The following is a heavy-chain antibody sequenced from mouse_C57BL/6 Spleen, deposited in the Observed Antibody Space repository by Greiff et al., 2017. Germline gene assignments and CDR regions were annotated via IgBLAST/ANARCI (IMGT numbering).Heavy chain of an antibody. V-gene: IGHV1-52*01. D-gene: IGHD3-1*01. CDR3: ARSGGEGYAMDD. Sequence: QVQLKQPGAELVRPGSSVKLSCKASGYTFTSYWMHWVKQRPIQGLEWIGNIDPSDSETHYNQKFKDKATLTVDKSSSTAYMQLSSLTSEDSAVYYCARSGGEGYAMDDWGQGTSVTVSS. CDR2: IDPSDSET. CDR1: GYTFTSYW. J-gene: IGHJ4*01.